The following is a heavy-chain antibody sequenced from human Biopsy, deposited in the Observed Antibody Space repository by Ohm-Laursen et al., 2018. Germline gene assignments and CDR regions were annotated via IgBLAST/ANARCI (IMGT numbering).Heavy chain of an antibody. D-gene: IGHD3-10*01. CDR1: GFTFGDYY. V-gene: IGHV3-11*01. Sequence: GSLRLSCAASGFTFGDYYMSWIRQAPGKGLEWLSYISGNGVTKMYADSVKGRFTVSRDNAKNSLYLEMNNLTVEDTAVYYCATDGAGSYNENWGQGTLVSVSS. CDR3: ATDGAGSYNEN. J-gene: IGHJ4*02. CDR2: ISGNGVTK.